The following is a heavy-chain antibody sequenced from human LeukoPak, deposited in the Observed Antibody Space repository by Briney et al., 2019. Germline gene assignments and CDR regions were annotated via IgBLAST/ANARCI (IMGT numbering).Heavy chain of an antibody. CDR1: GGSISSYY. Sequence: SETLSLTCTVSGGSISSYYWSWIRQPPGKGLEWIGYIYYSGSTNYNPSLKSRVTISVDTSKNQFSLKLSSVTAADTAVYYCARDGAGTGFDYWGQGTLVTVPS. CDR3: ARDGAGTGFDY. D-gene: IGHD6-19*01. V-gene: IGHV4-59*01. J-gene: IGHJ4*02. CDR2: IYYSGST.